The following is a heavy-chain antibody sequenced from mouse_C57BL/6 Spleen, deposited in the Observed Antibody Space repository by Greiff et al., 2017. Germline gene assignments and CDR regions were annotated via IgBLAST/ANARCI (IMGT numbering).Heavy chain of an antibody. CDR3: TGFYYGDDRWYFDV. CDR2: IYPGNSDT. J-gene: IGHJ1*03. V-gene: IGHV1-5*01. CDR1: GYTFTSYW. Sequence: EVQLQQSGTVLARPGASVKMSCKTSGYTFTSYWMHWVKQRPGQGLEWIGAIYPGNSDTSYNQKFKGKAKLTAGTSASTAYMELSSLTNEDAAVYCCTGFYYGDDRWYFDVWGTGTTVTVSS. D-gene: IGHD2-2*01.